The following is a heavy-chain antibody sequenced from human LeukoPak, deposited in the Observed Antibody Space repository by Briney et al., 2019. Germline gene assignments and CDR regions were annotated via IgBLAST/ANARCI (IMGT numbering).Heavy chain of an antibody. CDR3: ATMGIFGVGSPSPFDY. V-gene: IGHV1-24*01. Sequence: GASVKVSCKVSGYTLTELSMHWVRQAPGKGLEWMGGFDPEDGETIYAQKFQGRVTMTEDTSTDTAYMELSSLRSEDTAVYYCATMGIFGVGSPSPFDYWGQGTLVTVSS. CDR1: GYTLTELS. CDR2: FDPEDGET. D-gene: IGHD3-3*01. J-gene: IGHJ4*02.